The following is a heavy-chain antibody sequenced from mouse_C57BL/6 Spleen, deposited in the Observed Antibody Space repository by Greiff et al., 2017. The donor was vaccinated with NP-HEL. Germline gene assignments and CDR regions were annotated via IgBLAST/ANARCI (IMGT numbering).Heavy chain of an antibody. Sequence: QVQLQQPGTELVKPGASVKLSCKASGYTFTSYWMHWVKQRPGQGLEWIGNINPSNGGTNYNEKFKSKATLTVDKSSSTAYMQLSSLTSEDSAVYYCARWVLITTVADYFDYWGQGTTLTVSS. CDR2: INPSNGGT. J-gene: IGHJ2*01. V-gene: IGHV1-53*01. D-gene: IGHD1-1*01. CDR3: ARWVLITTVADYFDY. CDR1: GYTFTSYW.